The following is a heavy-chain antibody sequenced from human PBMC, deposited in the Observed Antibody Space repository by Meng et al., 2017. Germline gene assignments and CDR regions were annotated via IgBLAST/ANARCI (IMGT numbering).Heavy chain of an antibody. CDR1: GFTFSSYD. J-gene: IGHJ4*02. V-gene: IGHV3-13*01. D-gene: IGHD6-13*01. Sequence: EVQLVEAGGGLVQPGGSLGLSCAASGFTFSSYDMHWVRQATGKGLEWVSAIGTAGDTYYPGSVKGRFTISRENAKNSLYLQMNSLRAGDTAVYYCARVASSSWFIFDYWGQGTLVTVSS. CDR3: ARVASSSWFIFDY. CDR2: IGTAGDT.